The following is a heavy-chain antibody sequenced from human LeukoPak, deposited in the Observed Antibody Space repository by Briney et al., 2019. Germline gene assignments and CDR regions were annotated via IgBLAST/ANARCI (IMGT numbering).Heavy chain of an antibody. Sequence: ASVRVSCKTSGYNFIGYFIHWVRQAPGQGLVWMGCIDPHSGDTAYANKFQGRVTLTRDTTTTTVFMESNSLRSDDTAVYFCARVRGGYCTGDRCYGDFFFDNWGQGTLVTVTS. CDR3: ARVRGGYCTGDRCYGDFFFDN. CDR2: IDPHSGDT. CDR1: GYNFIGYF. J-gene: IGHJ4*02. V-gene: IGHV1-2*02. D-gene: IGHD2-15*01.